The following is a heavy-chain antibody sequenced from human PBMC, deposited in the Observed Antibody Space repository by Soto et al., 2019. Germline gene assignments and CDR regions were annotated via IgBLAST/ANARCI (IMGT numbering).Heavy chain of an antibody. CDR1: GFTFSSYG. CDR3: AKDRISRRGLFDY. CDR2: ISYDGSNK. V-gene: IGHV3-30*18. Sequence: GGSLRLSCAASGFTFSSYGMHWVRQAPGKGLEWVAVISYDGSNKYYADSVKGRFTISRDNSKNTLYLQMNSLRAEDTAVYYCAKDRISRRGLFDYWGQGTLVTVSS. J-gene: IGHJ4*02.